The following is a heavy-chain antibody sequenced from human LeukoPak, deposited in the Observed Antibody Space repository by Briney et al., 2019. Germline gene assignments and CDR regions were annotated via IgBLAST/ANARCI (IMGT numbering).Heavy chain of an antibody. Sequence: KTGGSLRLSCAASGFNFSSYNMNWVRQAPGKGLEWVSSISSSSGYIYYTDSVKGRFTISRDNAKNSLYLQMNSLRAEDTAVYYCAKSKLGENGFDIWGQGTVVTVSS. V-gene: IGHV3-21*01. J-gene: IGHJ3*02. CDR3: AKSKLGENGFDI. D-gene: IGHD7-27*01. CDR2: ISSSSGYI. CDR1: GFNFSSYN.